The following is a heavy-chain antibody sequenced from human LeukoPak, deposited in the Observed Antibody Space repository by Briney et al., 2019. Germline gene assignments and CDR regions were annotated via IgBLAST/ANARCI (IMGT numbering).Heavy chain of an antibody. D-gene: IGHD3-9*01. CDR3: AKDATASPYFHWFDN. Sequence: GGSLRLSCAASGFTFSSYAMNWVRQAPGKGLEWVAGISSGDRTFHAESVKGRFTISRDRSKDTLYLQMNSLRAEDTAVYYCAKDATASPYFHWFDNWGQGTQVIVSS. J-gene: IGHJ4*02. CDR1: GFTFSSYA. CDR2: ISSGDRT. V-gene: IGHV3-23*01.